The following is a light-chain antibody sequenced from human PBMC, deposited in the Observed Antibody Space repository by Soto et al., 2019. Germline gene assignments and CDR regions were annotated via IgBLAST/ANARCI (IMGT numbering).Light chain of an antibody. V-gene: IGKV1D-12*01. Sequence: DIQMTQSPSSVSAYVGDRVTITCRASQGIGSWLAWYQQKPGKAPNLLIYGASNLQSGVPSRFSGSGSGTDFTLTISNLQPEDSATYQCPQANSPPLTFGGGTKVEIK. CDR2: GAS. CDR1: QGIGSW. J-gene: IGKJ4*01. CDR3: PQANSPPLT.